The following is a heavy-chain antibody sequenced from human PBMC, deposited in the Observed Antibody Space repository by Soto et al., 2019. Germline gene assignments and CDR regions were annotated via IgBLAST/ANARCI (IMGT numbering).Heavy chain of an antibody. CDR1: GGSISSGGYS. J-gene: IGHJ5*02. CDR3: ARRTAEYSYGLNWFDP. V-gene: IGHV4-30-2*01. Sequence: SETLSLTCAVSGGSISSGGYSWSWIRQPPGKGLEWIGYIYHSGSTYYNPSLKSRVTISVDRSKNQFSLKLSSVTAADTAVYYCARRTAEYSYGLNWFDPWGQGTLVTVSS. D-gene: IGHD5-18*01. CDR2: IYHSGST.